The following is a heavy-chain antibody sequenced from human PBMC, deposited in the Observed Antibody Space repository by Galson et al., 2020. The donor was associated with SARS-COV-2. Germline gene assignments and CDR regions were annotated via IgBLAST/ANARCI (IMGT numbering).Heavy chain of an antibody. V-gene: IGHV3-33*06. D-gene: IGHD6-19*01. Sequence: GGSLRLSCAASGFTFSSYGMHWVRQAPGKGLEWVAVIWYDGSNKYYADSVKGRFTISRDNSKNTLYLQMNSLRAEDTAVYYCAKGLSAYSSGWYYFDYWGQGTLVTVSS. CDR3: AKGLSAYSSGWYYFDY. CDR1: GFTFSSYG. CDR2: IWYDGSNK. J-gene: IGHJ4*02.